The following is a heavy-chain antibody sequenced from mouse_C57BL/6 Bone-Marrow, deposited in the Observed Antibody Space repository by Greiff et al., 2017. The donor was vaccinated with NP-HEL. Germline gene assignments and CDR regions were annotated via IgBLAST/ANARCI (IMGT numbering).Heavy chain of an antibody. V-gene: IGHV1-74*01. CDR2: IHPSDSDT. CDR1: GYTFTSYW. Sequence: QVHVKQSGAELVKPGASVKVSCKASGYTFTSYWMHWVKQRPGQGLEWIGRIHPSDSDTNYNQKFKGKATLTVDKSSSTAYMQLSSLTSEDSAVYYCAIEKGTQFQWYYWYFDVWGTGTTVTVSS. J-gene: IGHJ1*03. CDR3: AIEKGTQFQWYYWYFDV. D-gene: IGHD2-1*01.